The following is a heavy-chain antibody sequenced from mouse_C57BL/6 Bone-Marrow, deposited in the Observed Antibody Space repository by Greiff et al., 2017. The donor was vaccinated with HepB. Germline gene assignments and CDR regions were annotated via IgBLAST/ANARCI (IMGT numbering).Heavy chain of an antibody. V-gene: IGHV1-50*01. J-gene: IGHJ1*03. CDR3: ARNLLLRGGYFDV. D-gene: IGHD1-1*01. CDR1: GYTFTSYW. Sequence: QVQLQQPGAELVKPGASVKLSCKASGYTFTSYWMQWVKQRPGQGLEWIGEIDPSDSYTNYNQKFKGKATLTVDTSSSTAYMQLSSLTSEDSAVYYCARNLLLRGGYFDVWGTGTTVTVSS. CDR2: IDPSDSYT.